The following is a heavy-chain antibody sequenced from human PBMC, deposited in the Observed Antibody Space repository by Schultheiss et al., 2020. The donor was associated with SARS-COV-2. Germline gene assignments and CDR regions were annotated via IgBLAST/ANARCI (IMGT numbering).Heavy chain of an antibody. V-gene: IGHV4-39*01. J-gene: IGHJ4*02. Sequence: SETLSLTCSVSGGSISSSSYFWAWIRQPPGNGLEWIGSIYYSGSTYYNPSLKSRVTISVDTSKNQFSLKLSSVTAADTAVYYCARRFLGHFDYWGQGTLVTVSS. CDR3: ARRFLGHFDY. CDR2: IYYSGST. D-gene: IGHD3-3*01. CDR1: GGSISSSSYF.